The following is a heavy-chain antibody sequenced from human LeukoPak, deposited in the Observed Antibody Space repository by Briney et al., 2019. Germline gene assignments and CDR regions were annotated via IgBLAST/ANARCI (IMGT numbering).Heavy chain of an antibody. D-gene: IGHD2-2*01. CDR3: ARLVRCSSTSCRPVGFDY. Sequence: PGGSLRLSCAASGFTFSNSAMSWVRQAPGKGLEWVSAISGSGGSTYYADSVKGRFTISRDNAKNSLYLQMNSLRAEDTAVYYCARLVRCSSTSCRPVGFDYWGQGTLVTVSS. J-gene: IGHJ4*02. V-gene: IGHV3-23*01. CDR1: GFTFSNSA. CDR2: ISGSGGST.